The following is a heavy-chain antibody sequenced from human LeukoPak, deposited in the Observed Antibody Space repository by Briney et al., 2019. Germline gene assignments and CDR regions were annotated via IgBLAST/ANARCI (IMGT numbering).Heavy chain of an antibody. CDR1: SGSISSYY. J-gene: IGHJ5*02. CDR3: ARDRKEPGIAVAGTGFDP. Sequence: PSETLSLTCTVSSGSISSYYWSWIRQPAGKGLEWIGRIYTSGSTNYNPSLKSRVTMSVDTSKNQFSLKLSSVTAADTAVYYCARDRKEPGIAVAGTGFDPWGQGTLVTVSS. CDR2: IYTSGST. D-gene: IGHD6-19*01. V-gene: IGHV4-4*07.